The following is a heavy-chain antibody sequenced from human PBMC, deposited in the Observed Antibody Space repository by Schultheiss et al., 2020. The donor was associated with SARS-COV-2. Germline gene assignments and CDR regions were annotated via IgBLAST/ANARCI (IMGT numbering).Heavy chain of an antibody. V-gene: IGHV4-59*08. CDR1: GGSISSYY. CDR2: IYYSGST. CDR3: ARRGIRLGPFDY. D-gene: IGHD3-16*01. J-gene: IGHJ4*02. Sequence: SQTLSLTCTVSGGSISSYYWSWIRQPPGKGLEWIGYIYYSGSTNYNPSLKSRVTISVDTSKNQFSLKLSSVTAADTAVYYCARRGIRLGPFDYWSQGTLVTVSS.